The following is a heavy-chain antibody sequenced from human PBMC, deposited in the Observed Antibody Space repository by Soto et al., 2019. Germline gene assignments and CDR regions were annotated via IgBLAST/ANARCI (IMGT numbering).Heavy chain of an antibody. Sequence: EVQLVESGGGLVQPGGSLRLSCAASGFTVSSNYMSWVRQAPGKGLEWVSVIYSGGSTYYADSVKGRFTISSDNSKNTMYLQMNSLRAEDTAVYYCARDYGDYDTPAFDIWGQGTMVTVSS. D-gene: IGHD4-17*01. CDR2: IYSGGST. V-gene: IGHV3-66*01. CDR3: ARDYGDYDTPAFDI. J-gene: IGHJ3*02. CDR1: GFTVSSNY.